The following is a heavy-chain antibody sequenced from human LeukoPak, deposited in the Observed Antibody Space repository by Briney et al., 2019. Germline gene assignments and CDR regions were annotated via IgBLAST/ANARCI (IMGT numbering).Heavy chain of an antibody. CDR1: GDTFSSYA. CDR3: ARDASIHDSSSYYFLW. V-gene: IGHV1-69*13. J-gene: IGHJ4*02. Sequence: SVKVSCKASGDTFSSYAINWVRQAPGQGLEWMGGIIPMFRTANYAQKFRGRVTITADESTSTAYMELNRLRSEDTAVYYCARDASIHDSSSYYFLWWGQGTLVTVSS. D-gene: IGHD3-22*01. CDR2: IIPMFRTA.